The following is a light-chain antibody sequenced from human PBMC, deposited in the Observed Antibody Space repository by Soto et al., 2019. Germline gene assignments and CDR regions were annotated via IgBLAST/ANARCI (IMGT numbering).Light chain of an antibody. CDR1: RRVLYKSNNKNH. V-gene: IGKV4-1*01. Sequence: DILMTQSPDSLAVSLGERATMNCKCSRRVLYKSNNKNHLAWYQQKPGQPPQLIIYWASTRKSGVPDRFSGSGSGTDFTLTITSLQAEDVAVYYCQQYHSDPITFGQGTRLEVK. CDR3: QQYHSDPIT. J-gene: IGKJ5*01. CDR2: WAS.